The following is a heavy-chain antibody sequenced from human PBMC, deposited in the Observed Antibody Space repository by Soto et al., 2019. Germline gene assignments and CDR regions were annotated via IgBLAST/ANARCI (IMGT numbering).Heavy chain of an antibody. Sequence: VQLVESGGGVVQPGRSLRLSCAASGFTFSDYAMHWVRQAPGKGLEWVAVVSHDGRNTHYADSVKGRFTISRDSSKNTLCLEMTSLRAEDTAGCSCAKGGRQWLVTSDFNYWGQGALVTVSS. V-gene: IGHV3-30*18. D-gene: IGHD6-19*01. CDR1: GFTFSDYA. CDR2: VSHDGRNT. CDR3: AKGGRQWLVTSDFNY. J-gene: IGHJ4*02.